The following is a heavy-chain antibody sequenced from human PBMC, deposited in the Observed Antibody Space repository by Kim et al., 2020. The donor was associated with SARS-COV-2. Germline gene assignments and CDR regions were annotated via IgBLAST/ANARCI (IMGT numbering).Heavy chain of an antibody. Sequence: GGSLRLSCTASGFTFGDYAMSWFRQAPGKGLEWVGFIRSKAYGGSTEYAASVKGRFTISRDDSKSIAYLQMNSLKTEETAVYYCTTEGGRGSGWYLVGLFDYWGQGTLVTVSS. V-gene: IGHV3-49*03. J-gene: IGHJ4*02. CDR3: TTEGGRGSGWYLVGLFDY. CDR2: IRSKAYGGST. D-gene: IGHD6-19*01. CDR1: GFTFGDYA.